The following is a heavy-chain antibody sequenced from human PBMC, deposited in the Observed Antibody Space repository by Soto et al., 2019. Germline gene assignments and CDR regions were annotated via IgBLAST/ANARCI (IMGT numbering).Heavy chain of an antibody. J-gene: IGHJ4*02. CDR1: GGTFSSYA. CDR3: ARVWSEYYYDSSGYFDY. Sequence: QVQLVQSGAEVKKPGSSVKVSCKASGGTFSSYAISWVRQAPGQGLEWMGGIIPIFGTANYAQKFQGRVTITADESTSTAYMELSSLRSEDTAVYYCARVWSEYYYDSSGYFDYWGQGTLVTVSS. D-gene: IGHD3-22*01. CDR2: IIPIFGTA. V-gene: IGHV1-69*01.